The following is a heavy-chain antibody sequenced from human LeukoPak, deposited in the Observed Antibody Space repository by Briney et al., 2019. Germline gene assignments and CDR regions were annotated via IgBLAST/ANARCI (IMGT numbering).Heavy chain of an antibody. CDR1: GDSISNYY. V-gene: IGHV4-59*01. CDR3: ARAEKAVTGTLDS. D-gene: IGHD6-19*01. J-gene: IGHJ4*02. Sequence: SETLSLTCPVSGDSISNYYWSWIRQSPGKELEWLGYMYNRGSTIYNPSLKSRVTISTDTSKNQFSLRLTSVTAADTAVYYCARAEKAVTGTLDSWGQGTLITVSS. CDR2: MYNRGST.